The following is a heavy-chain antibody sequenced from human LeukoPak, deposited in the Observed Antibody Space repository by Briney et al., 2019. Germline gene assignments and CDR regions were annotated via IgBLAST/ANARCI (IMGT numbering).Heavy chain of an antibody. CDR3: ARGLANWGREQYYFDY. J-gene: IGHJ4*02. CDR1: GGSISSYY. CDR2: IYYSGST. D-gene: IGHD7-27*01. V-gene: IGHV4-59*01. Sequence: SETLSLTCTVSGGSISSYYWSWIRQPPGKGLEWIGYIYYSGSTDYNPSLKSRVTISVDTSKNQFSLKLSSVTAADTAVYYCARGLANWGREQYYFDYWGQGTLVTVSS.